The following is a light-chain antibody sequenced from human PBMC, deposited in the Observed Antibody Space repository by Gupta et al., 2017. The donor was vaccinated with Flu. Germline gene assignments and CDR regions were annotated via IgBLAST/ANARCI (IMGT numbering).Light chain of an antibody. CDR3: QSFDNSLSGSV. CDR2: GNA. CDR1: HSQIGADFD. J-gene: IGLJ3*02. Sequence: VLPSPLSLSVAPGERATISCTLSHSQIGADFDVHWYKQLPGAAPKLLIYGNANRPSGVPDRFSGSKSGTSASLAITGLQAEDEADYYCQSFDNSLSGSVFGGGTKLTVL. V-gene: IGLV1-40*01.